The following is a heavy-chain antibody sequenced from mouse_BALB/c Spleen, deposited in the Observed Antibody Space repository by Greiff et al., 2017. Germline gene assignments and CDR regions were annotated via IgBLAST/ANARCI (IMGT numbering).Heavy chain of an antibody. CDR1: GFSLTGYG. Sequence: GMLVESGPGLVAPSQSLSITCTVSGFSLTGYGVNWVRQPPGKGLEWLGMIWGDGSTDYNSALKSRLSISKDNSKSQVFLKMNSLQTDDTARYYCARGYGVYAMDYWGQGTSVTVSS. D-gene: IGHD1-1*02. V-gene: IGHV2-6-7*01. CDR2: IWGDGST. CDR3: ARGYGVYAMDY. J-gene: IGHJ4*01.